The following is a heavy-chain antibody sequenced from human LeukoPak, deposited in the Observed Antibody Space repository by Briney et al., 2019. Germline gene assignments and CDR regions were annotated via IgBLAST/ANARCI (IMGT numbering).Heavy chain of an antibody. CDR3: ARDLRRAYCGGDCYGGFDY. CDR2: IKQDGSEK. V-gene: IGHV3-7*01. CDR1: GFTFSSYW. D-gene: IGHD2-21*02. Sequence: PGGSLRLSCAASGFTFSSYWMSWVRQAPGKGLEWVANIKQDGSEKYYVDSVKGQFTISRDNAKNSLYLQMNSLRAEDTAVYYCARDLRRAYCGGDCYGGFDYWGQGTLVTVSS. J-gene: IGHJ4*02.